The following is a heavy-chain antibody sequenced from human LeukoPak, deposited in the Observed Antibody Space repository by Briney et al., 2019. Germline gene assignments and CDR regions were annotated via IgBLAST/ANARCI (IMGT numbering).Heavy chain of an antibody. D-gene: IGHD2-21*02. CDR1: GASISSYY. Sequence: SETLSLTCTVSGASISSYYWSWIRQPPGKGLEWIGYISSSGSTNYNPSLQSRVTISLDASDNQLSLNLSSVTAADTAVYYCARDCGGDCFDAFDIWGQGTMVTVSS. CDR3: ARDCGGDCFDAFDI. V-gene: IGHV4-59*01. CDR2: ISSSGST. J-gene: IGHJ3*02.